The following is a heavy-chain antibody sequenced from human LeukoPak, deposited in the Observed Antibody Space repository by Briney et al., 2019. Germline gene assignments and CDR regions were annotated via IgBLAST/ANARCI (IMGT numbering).Heavy chain of an antibody. CDR2: INHSGST. D-gene: IGHD2-2*01. V-gene: IGHV4-34*01. CDR1: GGSFSGYY. J-gene: IGHJ5*02. Sequence: SETLSLTCAVYGGSFSGYYWSWIRQPPGKGLEWIGEINHSGSTNYNPSLESRVTISVDTSKNQFSLKLSSVTAADTAVYYCARQVVPAASSWFDPWGQGTLVTVSS. CDR3: ARQVVPAASSWFDP.